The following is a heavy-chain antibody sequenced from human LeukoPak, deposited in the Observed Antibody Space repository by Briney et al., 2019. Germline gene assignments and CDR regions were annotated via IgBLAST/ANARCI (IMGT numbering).Heavy chain of an antibody. Sequence: SETLSLTCAVYGGSFSGYYWSWIRQPPGKGLEWIGEINHSGSTNYNPSLKSRVTISVDTSKNQFSLKLSSVTAADTAVYYCARGPGLGATAWGQGTLVTVSS. CDR3: ARGPGLGATA. D-gene: IGHD5-12*01. V-gene: IGHV4-34*01. J-gene: IGHJ5*02. CDR1: GGSFSGYY. CDR2: INHSGST.